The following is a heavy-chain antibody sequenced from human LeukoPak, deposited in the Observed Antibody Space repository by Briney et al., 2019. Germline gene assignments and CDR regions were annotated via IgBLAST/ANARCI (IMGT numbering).Heavy chain of an antibody. V-gene: IGHV3-23*01. CDR2: IVGNAATT. D-gene: IGHD3-3*01. J-gene: IGHJ4*02. CDR3: VKDRTPDGYYSVDY. CDR1: GLIFGTYA. Sequence: GGSQTLSCTASGLIFGTYAVNWVRHAPGGGLQWVALIVGNAATTAYADSVKGRFTISRDHSKNTLYLQMNSLRVEDTAVYYCVKDRTPDGYYSVDYWGQGILVTVSS.